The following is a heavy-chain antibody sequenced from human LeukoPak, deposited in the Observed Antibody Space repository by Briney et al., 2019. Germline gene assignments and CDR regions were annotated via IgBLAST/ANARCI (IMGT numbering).Heavy chain of an antibody. Sequence: GGSLRLSCVPCGFNFISYDIHWVRQAPGKGLEWVAVTSSDQTIKIYTDSVKGRFTISRDNSKNTLYLEMNSLRVDDTAVYFCARDLGRGAPDYFDSWGQGTLVTVSS. CDR2: TSSDQTIK. V-gene: IGHV3-30*04. CDR1: GFNFISYD. CDR3: ARDLGRGAPDYFDS. J-gene: IGHJ4*02. D-gene: IGHD1-14*01.